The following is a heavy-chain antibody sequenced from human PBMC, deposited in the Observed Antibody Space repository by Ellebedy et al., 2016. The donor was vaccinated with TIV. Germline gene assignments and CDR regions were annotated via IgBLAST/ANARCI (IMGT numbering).Heavy chain of an antibody. CDR2: IIPLFGTA. Sequence: AASVKVSCKASGDTFNSYAISWVRQAPGQGLDWMGGIIPLFGTANYAQKFQGRVTITADESTSTAYMELSSLRSEDTAVYYCASGRTTISTWHYYGLDVWGQGTTVTVSS. CDR1: GDTFNSYA. D-gene: IGHD4-11*01. V-gene: IGHV1-69*13. CDR3: ASGRTTISTWHYYGLDV. J-gene: IGHJ6*02.